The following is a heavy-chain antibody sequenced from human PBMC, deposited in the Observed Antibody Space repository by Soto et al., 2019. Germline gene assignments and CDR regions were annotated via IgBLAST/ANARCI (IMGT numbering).Heavy chain of an antibody. CDR1: GYTFTSYY. J-gene: IGHJ6*02. D-gene: IGHD3-3*01. CDR3: AASEWLLEYYYYYGMDV. V-gene: IGHV1-46*01. CDR2: INPSGGST. Sequence: ASVKVSCKASGYTFTSYYMHWVRQAPGQGLEWMGIINPSGGSTSYAQKFQGRVTMTRDTSTSTVYMELSSLRSEDTAVYYCAASEWLLEYYYYYGMDVWGQGTTVTVSS.